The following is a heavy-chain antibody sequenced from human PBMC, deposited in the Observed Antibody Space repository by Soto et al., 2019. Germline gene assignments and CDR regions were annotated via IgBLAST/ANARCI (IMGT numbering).Heavy chain of an antibody. V-gene: IGHV4-39*01. Sequence: LETLSLTCTFSGGSLSSYFWGWIRPPPGKGVEWIGSIYYSGNAYYNPSLKSRVTISVDTSKNQFSLKLNSVTAADTAVYYCARRLYYYDSSDQPLGWFDPWGQGTLVTVSS. CDR2: IYYSGNA. CDR3: ARRLYYYDSSDQPLGWFDP. CDR1: GGSLSSYF. D-gene: IGHD3-22*01. J-gene: IGHJ5*02.